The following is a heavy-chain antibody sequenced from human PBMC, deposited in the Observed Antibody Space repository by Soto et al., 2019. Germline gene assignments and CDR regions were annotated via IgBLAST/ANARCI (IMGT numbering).Heavy chain of an antibody. D-gene: IGHD3-22*01. V-gene: IGHV3-23*01. CDR2: ISGSGDST. CDR3: AKDSRKKITMIVVVSGNYYGMDV. Sequence: QPGGSLRLSCAASGFTFSSYAMSWVRQAPGKGLEWVSAISGSGDSTYYADSVKGRFTISRDNSKNTLYLQMNSLRAEDTAVYYCAKDSRKKITMIVVVSGNYYGMDVWGQGTTVTVS. J-gene: IGHJ6*02. CDR1: GFTFSSYA.